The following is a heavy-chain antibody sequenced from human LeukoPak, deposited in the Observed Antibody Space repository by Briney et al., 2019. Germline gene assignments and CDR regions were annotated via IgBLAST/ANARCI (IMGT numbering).Heavy chain of an antibody. CDR1: GGSFSGYY. V-gene: IGHV4-34*01. J-gene: IGHJ4*02. CDR3: AREGGYSYGDAPLHFDY. Sequence: SETLSLTCAVYGGSFSGYYWSWIRQPPGKGLEWIGEINHSGSTNYYPSLKCRVTISVDTSKNRFSLNLSSVTAADTAVYYCAREGGYSYGDAPLHFDYWGQGTLVTVSP. D-gene: IGHD5-18*01. CDR2: INHSGST.